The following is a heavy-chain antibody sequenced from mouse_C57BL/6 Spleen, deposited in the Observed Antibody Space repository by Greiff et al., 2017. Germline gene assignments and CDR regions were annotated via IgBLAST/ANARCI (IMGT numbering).Heavy chain of an antibody. CDR1: GFTFSSYT. J-gene: IGHJ3*01. CDR2: ISGGGGNT. CDR3: ARHPAIYYDYDWFAY. V-gene: IGHV5-9*01. Sequence: EVKLMESGGGLVKPGGSLKLSCAASGFTFSSYTMSWVRQTPEKRLEWVATISGGGGNTYYPDNVKGRFTISRDNAKNTLYLQMSSLRSEDTALYYCARHPAIYYDYDWFAYWGQGTLVTVSA. D-gene: IGHD2-4*01.